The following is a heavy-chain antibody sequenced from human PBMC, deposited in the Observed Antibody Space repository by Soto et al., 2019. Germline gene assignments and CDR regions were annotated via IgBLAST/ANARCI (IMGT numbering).Heavy chain of an antibody. CDR1: GGSVSSSDYY. CDR2: VYYSETT. J-gene: IGHJ4*02. Sequence: SETLSLTCTVSGGSVSSSDYYWGWIRQPPGKELEWIGAVYYSETTYYMPSLKSRVTISVDTSKNHFSLNLRSVTAADTAVYYCARQTGGFGYYFDYWGQGALVTVSS. D-gene: IGHD3-16*01. CDR3: ARQTGGFGYYFDY. V-gene: IGHV4-39*01.